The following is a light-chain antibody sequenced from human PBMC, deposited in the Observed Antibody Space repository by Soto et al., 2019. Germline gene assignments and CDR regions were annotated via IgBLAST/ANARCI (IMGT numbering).Light chain of an antibody. J-gene: IGLJ2*01. CDR3: QSYDSSLGGSV. CDR1: SSNIGAGFD. V-gene: IGLV1-40*01. Sequence: QSVLTQPPSVSGAPGQRVTISCTGNSSNIGAGFDVHWYLHLPGTAPKLLIYANINRPLGVPDRFSGSKSGTSASLAITGLQADDEADYYCQSYDSSLGGSVFGGGTKVTVL. CDR2: ANI.